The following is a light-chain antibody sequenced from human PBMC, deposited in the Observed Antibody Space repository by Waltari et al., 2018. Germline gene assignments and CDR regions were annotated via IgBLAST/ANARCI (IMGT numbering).Light chain of an antibody. J-gene: IGLJ2*01. Sequence: HTVVTQEPSFSVSPGGTGTLTCDLNSGSVSTGFYFSWYQQPPGQAPRTLIDSTNTRSSGVPNRFSGSILWNKAALTITGAQADDESHYYCVVYTTTTVVFGGGTKLTVL. V-gene: IGLV8-61*01. CDR2: STN. CDR3: VVYTTTTVV. CDR1: SGSVSTGFY.